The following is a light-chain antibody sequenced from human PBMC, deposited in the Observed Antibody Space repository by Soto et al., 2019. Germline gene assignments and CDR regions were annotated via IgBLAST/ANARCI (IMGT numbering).Light chain of an antibody. CDR2: GTS. Sequence: DIVLTQSPGTLSLSPGERATLSCRASQSMSNRYLAWYHQKPGQAPRLLIYGTSNRASGIPDRFSGSGSGTDFTLTISRLEPEDFALYYCQQYTNSPPMSTFGQGTRLEI. J-gene: IGKJ2*01. V-gene: IGKV3-20*01. CDR3: QQYTNSPPMST. CDR1: QSMSNRY.